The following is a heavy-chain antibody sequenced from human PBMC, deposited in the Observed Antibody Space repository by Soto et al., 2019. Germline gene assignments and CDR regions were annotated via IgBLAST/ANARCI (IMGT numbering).Heavy chain of an antibody. V-gene: IGHV1-46*01. D-gene: IGHD6-13*01. Sequence: ASVKVSCEASGYTFTSYYIHWVRQAPGQGLEWMGIINPSGGSTSYAQKFQGRVTMTRDTSTSTVYMELSSLRSEDTAVYYCAGDQGGMEQQLPSPYYYGMDVWGQGPTVTV. CDR3: AGDQGGMEQQLPSPYYYGMDV. CDR1: GYTFTSYY. CDR2: INPSGGST. J-gene: IGHJ6*02.